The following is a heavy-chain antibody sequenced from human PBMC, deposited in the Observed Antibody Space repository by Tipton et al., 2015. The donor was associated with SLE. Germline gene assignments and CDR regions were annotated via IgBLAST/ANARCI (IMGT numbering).Heavy chain of an antibody. J-gene: IGHJ3*02. Sequence: LRLSCTVSGGSISSGDYYWSWIRQPPGKGLEWIGYIYYSGSTYYNPSLKSRVTISVDTSKNQFSLKLSSVTAADTAVYYCASLRIAVAGHAFDIWGQGTMVTVSS. CDR3: ASLRIAVAGHAFDI. V-gene: IGHV4-30-4*01. CDR2: IYYSGST. CDR1: GGSISSGDYY. D-gene: IGHD6-19*01.